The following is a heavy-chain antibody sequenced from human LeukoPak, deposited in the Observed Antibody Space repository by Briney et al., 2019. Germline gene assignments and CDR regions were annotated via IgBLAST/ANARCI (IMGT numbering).Heavy chain of an antibody. CDR1: GFTFSRYA. CDR3: ASTYSYDSSGYYPFDY. V-gene: IGHV3-64D*06. Sequence: GGSLRLSCAASGFTFSRYAMHWVRRPPGKGLEYVSAITNNGRSTYYADSVKGRFTISRDNSKNTLYLQMSSLRAEDTAVYYCASTYSYDSSGYYPFDYWGQGTLVTVPS. J-gene: IGHJ4*02. CDR2: ITNNGRST. D-gene: IGHD3-22*01.